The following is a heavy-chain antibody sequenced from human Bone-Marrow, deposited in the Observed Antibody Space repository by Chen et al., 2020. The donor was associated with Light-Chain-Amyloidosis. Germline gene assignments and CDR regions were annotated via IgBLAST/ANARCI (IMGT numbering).Heavy chain of an antibody. D-gene: IGHD3-10*01. V-gene: IGHV1-69*01. J-gene: IGHJ5*02. CDR3: ATDYGSGTFNWFAP. CDR1: GGSFNTFV. CDR2: IFPTSGTA. Sequence: QVHLVQSGAAGKKSGSSVKVSCEASGGSFNTFVISWVRQAPGQGLEWMGGIFPTSGTANYAQKFQGRLTITADENTNTSYMELASLESEDTAMYYCATDYGSGTFNWFAPWGQGTLVTVSS.